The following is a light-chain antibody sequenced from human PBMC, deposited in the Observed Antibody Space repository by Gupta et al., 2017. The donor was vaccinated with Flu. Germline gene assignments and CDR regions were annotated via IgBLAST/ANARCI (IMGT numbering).Light chain of an antibody. V-gene: IGKV2-30*01. CDR1: EGVVYCDGYAY. CDR2: QVT. CDR3: MQGARWPWA. Sequence: VTLVQPASISCRSSEGVVYCDGYAYLHWFHQRPGQSPRRLIYQVTYRDSGVPDRCSGSGSGTDFTLKISGVEAEDVGIYFCMQGARWPWAFGQGTTVEIK. J-gene: IGKJ1*01.